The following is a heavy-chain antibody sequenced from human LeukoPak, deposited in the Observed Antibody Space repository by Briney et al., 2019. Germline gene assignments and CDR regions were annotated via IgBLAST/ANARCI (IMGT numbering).Heavy chain of an antibody. CDR1: GFTFSSYA. Sequence: GGSLRLSCAASGFTFSSYAMHWVRQAPGKGLEWVSGFDGNGPNTYYADSVKGRWTISRDNSRNTLYLEMNSLRPEDTAIYYCAKPRTTGLGWAQFDYWGQGSLVTVSS. CDR2: FDGNGPNT. J-gene: IGHJ4*02. D-gene: IGHD2-8*02. CDR3: AKPRTTGLGWAQFDY. V-gene: IGHV3-23*01.